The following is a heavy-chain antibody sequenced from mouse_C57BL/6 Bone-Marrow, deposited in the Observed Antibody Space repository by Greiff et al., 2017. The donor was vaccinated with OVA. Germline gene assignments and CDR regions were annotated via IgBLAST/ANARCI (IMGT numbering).Heavy chain of an antibody. CDR3: ARGVTTVGYYFDY. CDR2: IHPNSGST. J-gene: IGHJ2*01. V-gene: IGHV1-64*01. Sequence: VQLQQPGAELVKPGASVKLSCKASGYTFTSYWMHWVKQRPGQGLEWIGMIHPNSGSTNYNEKFKSKATLTVDKSSSTAYMQLSSLTSEDSAVYYCARGVTTVGYYFDYWGQGTTLTVSS. D-gene: IGHD1-1*01. CDR1: GYTFTSYW.